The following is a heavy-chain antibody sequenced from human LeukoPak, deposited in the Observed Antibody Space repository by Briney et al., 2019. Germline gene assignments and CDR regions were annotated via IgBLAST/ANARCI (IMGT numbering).Heavy chain of an antibody. Sequence: SETLSLTCTVSGGSTNSGAYYWTWIRQPAGRGLEWIGRIYTTGRTNFDPSLESRVTISADTSKNQFSLNLSSVTAADTAVYYCARDRELGYWGQGTLVTVSS. CDR3: ARDRELGY. CDR2: IYTTGRT. V-gene: IGHV4-61*02. CDR1: GGSTNSGAYY. D-gene: IGHD3-10*01. J-gene: IGHJ4*02.